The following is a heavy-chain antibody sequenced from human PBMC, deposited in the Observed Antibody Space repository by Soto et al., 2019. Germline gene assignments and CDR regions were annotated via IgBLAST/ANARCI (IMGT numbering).Heavy chain of an antibody. V-gene: IGHV3-66*01. J-gene: IGHJ4*02. CDR2: IYSGGST. CDR1: GFTVSSNY. D-gene: IGHD1-26*01. Sequence: GGSLRLSCAASGFTVSSNYVSWVRQAPGKGLEWVSVIYSGGSTYYADSVKGRFTISRDNSKNTLYLQMNSLRAEDTAVYYCARDGSHLGATMGFFDYWGQGTLVTVSS. CDR3: ARDGSHLGATMGFFDY.